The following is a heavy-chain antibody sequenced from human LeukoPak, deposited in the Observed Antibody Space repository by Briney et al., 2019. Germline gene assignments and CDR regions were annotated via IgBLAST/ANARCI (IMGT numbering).Heavy chain of an antibody. CDR2: MNPNSGNT. CDR3: ARGLESVLLWFGESTPGYYMDV. D-gene: IGHD3-10*01. J-gene: IGHJ6*03. V-gene: IGHV1-8*01. Sequence: ASVKVSCKASGYTFTSYDINWVRQATGQGLEWMGWMNPNSGNTGYAQKFQGRVTMTRNTSISTAYMELSSLRSEDTAVYYCARGLESVLLWFGESTPGYYMDVWGKGTTVTISS. CDR1: GYTFTSYD.